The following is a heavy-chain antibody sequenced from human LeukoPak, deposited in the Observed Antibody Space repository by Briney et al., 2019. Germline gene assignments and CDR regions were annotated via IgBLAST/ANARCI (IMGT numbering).Heavy chain of an antibody. CDR3: ATLGGHSLAAQDGY. CDR2: INPNSGVT. Sequence: ASVKVSCKASGYTFTDSFMHWVRQAPGQGLDWMGWINPNSGVTSYAQKFQGRVTMTRDTSISTAYMELSRLKSDDTAVYYCATLGGHSLAAQDGYWGQGTLVTVSS. V-gene: IGHV1-2*02. J-gene: IGHJ4*02. CDR1: GYTFTDSF. D-gene: IGHD3-16*01.